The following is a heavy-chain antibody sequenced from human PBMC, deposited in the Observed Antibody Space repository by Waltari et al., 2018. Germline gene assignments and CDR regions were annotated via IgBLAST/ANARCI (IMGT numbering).Heavy chain of an antibody. CDR2: IYSGGST. Sequence: VQLVESGGGLIQPGWSLSLSFAASAFTVSSNYMSWVRQAPGKGLEWVSVIYSGGSTYYADSVKGRFTISRDNSKNTLYLQMNSLRAEDTAVYYCARDVGSGSSDYWGQGTLVTVSS. J-gene: IGHJ4*02. CDR1: AFTVSSNY. D-gene: IGHD3-10*01. V-gene: IGHV3-53*01. CDR3: ARDVGSGSSDY.